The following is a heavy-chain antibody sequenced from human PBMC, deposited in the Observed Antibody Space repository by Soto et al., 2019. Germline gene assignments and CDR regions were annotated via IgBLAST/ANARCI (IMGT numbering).Heavy chain of an antibody. CDR1: GASVSNGY. CDR3: ARSYYDTTGFAVDP. V-gene: IGHV4-59*02. Sequence: QMQLQESGPGLVKPSETLSLTCTVSGASVSNGYWSWIRQPPGKGLDWIGFMYFGGSFNYNPSLTVRVPVSVETSKNQFSMTVTSVTAADAAVYYCARSYYDTTGFAVDPWGQGTLVTVSS. J-gene: IGHJ5*02. D-gene: IGHD3-22*01. CDR2: MYFGGSF.